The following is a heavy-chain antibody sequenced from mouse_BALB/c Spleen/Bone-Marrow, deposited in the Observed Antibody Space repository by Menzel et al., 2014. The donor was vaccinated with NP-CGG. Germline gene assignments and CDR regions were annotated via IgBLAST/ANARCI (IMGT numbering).Heavy chain of an antibody. Sequence: EVKLVESGPSLVKPSQTLSLPCSVTGDSITSGYWNWIRKFPGNKLEYMGYISYSGSTYYNPSLKSLISITRDTSKNQYYLQLNSVTTDDIGTYYCATVNSMDYLCQGISGTVSS. CDR3: ATVNSMDY. J-gene: IGHJ4*01. V-gene: IGHV3-8*02. CDR2: ISYSGST. CDR1: GDSITSGY.